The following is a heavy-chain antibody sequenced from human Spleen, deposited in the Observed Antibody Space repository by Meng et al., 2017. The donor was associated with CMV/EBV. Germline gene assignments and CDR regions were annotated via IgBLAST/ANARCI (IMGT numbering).Heavy chain of an antibody. Sequence: GGSLRLSCTASGVAFDDYAAHWVRQAPGKGLEWVSSITWSSSTVAYADSVKGRFTISRDNGKNSLYLQMNSLRAEDTAVYYCARDPVVPAAIHYYYYGMDVWGQGTTVTVSS. CDR3: ARDPVVPAAIHYYYYGMDV. CDR2: ITWSSSTV. CDR1: GVAFDDYA. D-gene: IGHD2-2*02. V-gene: IGHV3-9*01. J-gene: IGHJ6*02.